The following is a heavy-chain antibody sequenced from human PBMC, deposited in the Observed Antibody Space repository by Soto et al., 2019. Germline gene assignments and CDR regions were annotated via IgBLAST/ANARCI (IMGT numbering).Heavy chain of an antibody. CDR3: AKSSYGDYDQIDY. J-gene: IGHJ4*02. CDR1: GFTFDDYA. CDR2: ISWNSGSI. V-gene: IGHV3-9*01. Sequence: EVQLVESGGGLVQPGRSLRLSCAASGFTFDDYAMHWVRQAPGKGLEWVSGISWNSGSIGYADSVKGRFTISRDNAKNSLYLQMNSLRAEDTALYYCAKSSYGDYDQIDYWGQGTLVTVSS. D-gene: IGHD4-17*01.